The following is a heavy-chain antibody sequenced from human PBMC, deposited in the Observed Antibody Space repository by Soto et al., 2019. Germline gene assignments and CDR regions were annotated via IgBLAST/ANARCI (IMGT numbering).Heavy chain of an antibody. CDR1: GGSITSSSYY. CDR3: ATQEVGGSYVYTFDP. Sequence: PSETLSLTCTVSGGSITSSSYYWGWIRQPPGKGLEWIGSIYYSGSTYYNPSLRSRVTISVDTSKNQFSLKLSSVTAADTAVYYCATQEVGGSYVYTFDPWGQGTLVTVSS. J-gene: IGHJ5*02. CDR2: IYYSGST. V-gene: IGHV4-39*01. D-gene: IGHD1-26*01.